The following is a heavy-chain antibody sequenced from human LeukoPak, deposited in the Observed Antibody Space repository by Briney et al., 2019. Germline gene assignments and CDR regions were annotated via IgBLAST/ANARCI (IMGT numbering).Heavy chain of an antibody. Sequence: GASLKVSCKTSGYTFTDYSLHWVRQAPGQGLEWLGRISPKRGDTKYAQKFQGRVTMTRDTSISTAYMELSRLTSDDTAVYYCARVHTHYYDSSAYYLENPFFDYWGQGTLVTVSS. CDR1: GYTFTDYS. V-gene: IGHV1-2*06. J-gene: IGHJ4*02. CDR2: ISPKRGDT. CDR3: ARVHTHYYDSSAYYLENPFFDY. D-gene: IGHD3-22*01.